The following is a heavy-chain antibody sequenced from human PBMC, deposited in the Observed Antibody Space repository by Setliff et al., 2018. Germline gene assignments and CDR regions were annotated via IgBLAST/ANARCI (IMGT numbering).Heavy chain of an antibody. CDR3: LLPCTSGWYNWVDP. Sequence: PGGSLRLSCAASGFTISGSEIHWVRQASGKGLEWVGRIRSKADKYATDYGASAKGRFIISRDDSKKTAYLQMSSLRAEDTAMYYCLLPCTSGWYNWVDPWGQGTLVTVSS. CDR1: GFTISGSE. J-gene: IGHJ5*02. D-gene: IGHD6-19*01. CDR2: IRSKADKYAT. V-gene: IGHV3-73*01.